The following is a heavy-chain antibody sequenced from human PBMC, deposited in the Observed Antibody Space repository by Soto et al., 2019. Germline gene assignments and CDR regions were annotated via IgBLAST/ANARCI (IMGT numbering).Heavy chain of an antibody. CDR3: AYSGDDRGGNYFFDY. CDR2: INPNSGAT. Sequence: QVQLVQSGAEVKRPGASVKVSCKASGYSFTGYYIHWVRHAPGHGLEWMGWINPNSGATKYAQKFQVRVTMTKGTSIITVYMELRRLRSDATAVYYCAYSGDDRGGNYFFDYWGQGTLLTVSS. V-gene: IGHV1-2*02. J-gene: IGHJ4*02. D-gene: IGHD5-12*01. CDR1: GYSFTGYY.